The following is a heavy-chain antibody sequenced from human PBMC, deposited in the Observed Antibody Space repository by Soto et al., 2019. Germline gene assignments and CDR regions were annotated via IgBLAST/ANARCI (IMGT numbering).Heavy chain of an antibody. Sequence: GGSLRLSCAASGFTFSSYGMHWVRQAPGKGLEWVAVISYDGSNKYYADSVKGRFTISRDNSKNTLYLQMNSLRAEDTAVYYCAKDLYDYSDGWFDPWGQGTLVTVSS. CDR2: ISYDGSNK. CDR1: GFTFSSYG. V-gene: IGHV3-30*18. J-gene: IGHJ5*02. D-gene: IGHD4-17*01. CDR3: AKDLYDYSDGWFDP.